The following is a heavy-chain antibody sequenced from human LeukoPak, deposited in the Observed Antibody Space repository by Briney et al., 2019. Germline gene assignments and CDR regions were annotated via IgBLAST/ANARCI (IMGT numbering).Heavy chain of an antibody. D-gene: IGHD1-7*01. J-gene: IGHJ4*02. CDR2: VNADGGNT. CDR3: AKDQGFTGNYHHGY. Sequence: TGGSLRLSCAASGFTFDNYRMSWVRQAPGKGLEWVSTVNADGGNTYYADSVKGRFTISRGNSKNTLSLQMNSLRAGDTAVYYCAKDQGFTGNYHHGYWGLGTLVTVSS. V-gene: IGHV3-23*01. CDR1: GFTFDNYR.